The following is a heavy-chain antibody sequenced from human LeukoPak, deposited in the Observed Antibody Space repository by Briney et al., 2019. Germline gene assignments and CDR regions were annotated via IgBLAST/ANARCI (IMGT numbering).Heavy chain of an antibody. CDR3: ARERPSYYDILTGYYPRSLPYYFDY. V-gene: IGHV4-34*01. Sequence: SETLSLTCAVCGGSFSGYYWSWIRQPPGKGLEWIGEINHSGSTNYNPSLKSRVTISVDTSKNQFSLKLSSVTAADTAVYYCARERPSYYDILTGYYPRSLPYYFDYWGQGTLVTVSS. CDR2: INHSGST. J-gene: IGHJ4*02. CDR1: GGSFSGYY. D-gene: IGHD3-9*01.